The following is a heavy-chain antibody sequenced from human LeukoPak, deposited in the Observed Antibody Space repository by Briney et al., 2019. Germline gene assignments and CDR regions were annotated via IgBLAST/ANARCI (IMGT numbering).Heavy chain of an antibody. CDR1: GFTVSSNY. CDR2: IYSGGST. J-gene: IGHJ4*02. V-gene: IGHV3-53*01. CDR3: AKAGRPYYYDSSGYFVFVPLNYFDY. Sequence: PGGSLRLSCAASGFTVSSNYMSWVRQAPGKGLEWVSVIYSGGSTYYADSVKGRFTISRDNSKNTLYLQMNSLRAEDTAVYYCAKAGRPYYYDSSGYFVFVPLNYFDYWGQGTLVTVSS. D-gene: IGHD3-22*01.